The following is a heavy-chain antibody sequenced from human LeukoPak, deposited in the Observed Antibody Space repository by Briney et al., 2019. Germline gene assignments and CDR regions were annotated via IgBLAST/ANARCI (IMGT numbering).Heavy chain of an antibody. Sequence: GGSLRLSCAASGFTFSSYSMNWVRQAPGKGLEWVSSISSSSSYIYYADSVKGRFTISRDNSKNTLYLQMNSLRAEDTAVYYCARVCGPLRPSVLGYWGQGTLVTVSS. CDR1: GFTFSSYS. CDR2: ISSSSSYI. D-gene: IGHD2-8*01. J-gene: IGHJ4*02. V-gene: IGHV3-21*04. CDR3: ARVCGPLRPSVLGY.